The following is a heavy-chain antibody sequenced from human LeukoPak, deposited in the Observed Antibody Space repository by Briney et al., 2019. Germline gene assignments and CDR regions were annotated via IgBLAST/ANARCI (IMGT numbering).Heavy chain of an antibody. J-gene: IGHJ3*02. Sequence: GGTLRLSCAASGFTFSRYGMSWVRQAPGKGLEWRSAISGSGGSTYYADSVKGRFTISRDNSKNTLYLQMNSLRAEDTAVYYCARDPTYPCSGGSCYYAFDIWGQGTMVTVSS. CDR3: ARDPTYPCSGGSCYYAFDI. D-gene: IGHD2-15*01. CDR2: ISGSGGST. V-gene: IGHV3-23*01. CDR1: GFTFSRYG.